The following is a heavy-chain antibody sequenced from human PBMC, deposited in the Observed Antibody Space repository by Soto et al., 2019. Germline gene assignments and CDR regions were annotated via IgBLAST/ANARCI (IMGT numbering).Heavy chain of an antibody. J-gene: IGHJ4*02. CDR1: GYTFTGDY. CDR3: ARGRAAVGPFDY. Sequence: KVSCKASGYTFTGDYMHWVRQAPGQGLEWMGWGCTNSAQNFQGRVTMTRDTSISTAYMELSSLSSDDTAVYYCARGRAAVGPFDYWGQGTMVTVSS. D-gene: IGHD6-13*01. CDR2: GCT. V-gene: IGHV1-2*02.